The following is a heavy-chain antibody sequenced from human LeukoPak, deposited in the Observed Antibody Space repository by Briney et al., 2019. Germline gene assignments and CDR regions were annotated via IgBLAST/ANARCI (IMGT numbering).Heavy chain of an antibody. D-gene: IGHD3-10*01. CDR1: GGSFSGYY. V-gene: IGHV4-34*01. CDR3: ARRSGTPYYFDY. J-gene: IGHJ4*02. CDR2: INHSGST. Sequence: SETLSLTCAVYGGSFSGYYWSWIRQPPGKGLEWIGEINHSGSTNYNPSLKSRVTISVDTSKNQFSLKLSSVTAADTAVYYCARRSGTPYYFDYWGQGTLVTVSS.